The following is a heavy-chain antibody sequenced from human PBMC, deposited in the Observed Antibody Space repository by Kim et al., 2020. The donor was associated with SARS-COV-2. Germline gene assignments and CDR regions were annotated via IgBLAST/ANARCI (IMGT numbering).Heavy chain of an antibody. Sequence: SVKVSCKASGGTFSSYAISWVRQAPGQGLEWMGGIIPIFGTANYAQKFQGRVTITADESTSTAYMELSSLRSEDTAVYYCARDSSYGGNSGVLDYYGMDVWGQGTTVTVSS. J-gene: IGHJ6*02. V-gene: IGHV1-69*13. CDR1: GGTFSSYA. D-gene: IGHD4-17*01. CDR3: ARDSSYGGNSGVLDYYGMDV. CDR2: IIPIFGTA.